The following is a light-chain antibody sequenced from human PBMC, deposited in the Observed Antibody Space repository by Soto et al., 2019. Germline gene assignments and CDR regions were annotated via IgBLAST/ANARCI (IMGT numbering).Light chain of an antibody. CDR3: QQSYSTPQLT. Sequence: DIQMTQSPSSLSASLGDRVTITCRASQSISSYLNWYQHKPGKAPKLLIYAASSLQSGVPSRFSGSGSGTDFTLTISSLQPEDFATYYCQQSYSTPQLTFGGGTKVDI. J-gene: IGKJ4*01. CDR2: AAS. V-gene: IGKV1-39*01. CDR1: QSISSY.